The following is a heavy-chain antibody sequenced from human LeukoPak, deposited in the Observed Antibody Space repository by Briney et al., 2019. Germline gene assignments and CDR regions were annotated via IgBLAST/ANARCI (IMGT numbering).Heavy chain of an antibody. CDR1: GGSISSGSYY. Sequence: SQTLSLTCTVSGGSISSGSYYWSWIRQPPGKGLEWIGYIYYSGSTNYNPSLKSRVTISVDTSKNQFSLELSSVTAADTAVYYCARGWEPDYFDYWGQGTLVTVSS. J-gene: IGHJ4*02. CDR2: IYYSGST. CDR3: ARGWEPDYFDY. D-gene: IGHD1-26*01. V-gene: IGHV4-61*01.